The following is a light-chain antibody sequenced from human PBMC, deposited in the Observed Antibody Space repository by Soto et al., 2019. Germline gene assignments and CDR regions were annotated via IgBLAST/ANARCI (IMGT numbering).Light chain of an antibody. CDR2: EVS. Sequence: QSALTQPASVSGSPGQSITISCTGTISDIGGYNFISWYQHHPGKAPKLVIYEVSNRPSGVSNRFSGAKSGNTASLTISGLQAEDEADYYCSSYTSDSTLVFGGGTKLTVL. CDR3: SSYTSDSTLV. J-gene: IGLJ3*02. CDR1: ISDIGGYNF. V-gene: IGLV2-14*01.